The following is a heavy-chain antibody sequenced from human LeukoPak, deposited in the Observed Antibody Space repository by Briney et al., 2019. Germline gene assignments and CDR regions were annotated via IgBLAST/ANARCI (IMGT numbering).Heavy chain of an antibody. J-gene: IGHJ4*02. V-gene: IGHV3-74*01. D-gene: IGHD4-17*01. CDR3: ARDGERNDYGDYYFDY. CDR1: GFTFSSYW. CDR2: INSDGSST. Sequence: GGSLRLSCAASGFTFSSYWMHWVRQAPGSGLVWVSRINSDGSSTRYADSVKGRFTISRDNTKNTVYLQMDSLRAEDTAVYYCARDGERNDYGDYYFDYWGQGTLVTVSS.